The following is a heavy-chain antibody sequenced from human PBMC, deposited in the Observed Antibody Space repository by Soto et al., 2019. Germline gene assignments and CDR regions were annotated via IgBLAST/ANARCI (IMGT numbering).Heavy chain of an antibody. CDR2: ISAYNGNT. Sequence: QVQLVQSGAEVKKPGASVKVSCKASGYTFTSYGISWVRQAPGQGLEWMGWISAYNGNTNYAQKLQGRDTMTTDTSTSTAYMELRHLRADDTAVYYCARKVYYYDSSGYYGFWDYCGQGTLVTVSS. D-gene: IGHD3-22*01. V-gene: IGHV1-18*01. CDR1: GYTFTSYG. J-gene: IGHJ4*02. CDR3: ARKVYYYDSSGYYGFWDY.